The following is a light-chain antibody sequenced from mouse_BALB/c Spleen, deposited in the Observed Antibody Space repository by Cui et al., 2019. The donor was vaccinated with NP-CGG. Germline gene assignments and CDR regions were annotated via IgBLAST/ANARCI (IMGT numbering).Light chain of an antibody. Sequence: QAVVPQESALTTSPGETVTLTCRSSTGTVTTSNYANWVQEKPDHLFTGLMGGTNNRAPGVPARFSGSLIGAKAALTITGAQTEDEAIYFCALWYSNHWVFGGGTKLTVL. J-gene: IGLJ1*01. CDR2: GTN. CDR3: ALWYSNHWV. V-gene: IGLV1*01. CDR1: TGTVTTSNY.